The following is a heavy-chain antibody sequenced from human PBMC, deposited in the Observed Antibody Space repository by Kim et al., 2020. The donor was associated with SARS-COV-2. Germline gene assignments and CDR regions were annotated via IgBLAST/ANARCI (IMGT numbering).Heavy chain of an antibody. CDR2: IKPDGSET. V-gene: IGHV3-7*03. J-gene: IGHJ4*02. CDR1: GFIFSNAW. Sequence: GGSLRLSCEASGFIFSNAWMSWVRQAPGKGLEWVATIKPDGSETFYVDSVRGRFSITRDNARNLLHLQMSSLRAEDAGFYFCARAGVPYAAERWGQGHLV. CDR3: ARAGVPYAAER. D-gene: IGHD2-2*01.